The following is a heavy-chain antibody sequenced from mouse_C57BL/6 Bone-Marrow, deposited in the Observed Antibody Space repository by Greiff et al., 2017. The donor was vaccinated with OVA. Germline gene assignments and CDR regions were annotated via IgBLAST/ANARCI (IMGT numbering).Heavy chain of an antibody. CDR2: TRSGSSTI. CDR3: ARRGITRAMDY. D-gene: IGHD2-4*01. J-gene: IGHJ4*01. Sequence: EVMLVESGGGLVKPGGSLKLSCAASGFTFSDYGMHWVRQAPGKGLEWVASTRSGSSTIYYADKVKGRFTISRDNAKNTLFLQMTSLRSEDTAIYKYARRGITRAMDYWGQGTSVTVS. V-gene: IGHV5-17*01. CDR1: GFTFSDYG.